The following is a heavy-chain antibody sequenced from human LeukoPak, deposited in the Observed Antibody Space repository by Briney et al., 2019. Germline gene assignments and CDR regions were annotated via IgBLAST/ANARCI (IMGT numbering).Heavy chain of an antibody. CDR3: ARDISSYSSSWYGFDY. Sequence: GASVKVSCKASGYTFTGYYMHWVRQAPGQGLEWMGWINPNSGGTNYAQKFQGRVTMTRDTSISTAYMELGRLRSDDTAVYYCARDISSYSSSWYGFDYWGQGTLVTVSS. V-gene: IGHV1-2*02. CDR2: INPNSGGT. D-gene: IGHD6-13*01. CDR1: GYTFTGYY. J-gene: IGHJ4*02.